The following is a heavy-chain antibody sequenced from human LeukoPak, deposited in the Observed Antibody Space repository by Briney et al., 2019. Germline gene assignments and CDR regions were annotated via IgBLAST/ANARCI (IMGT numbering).Heavy chain of an antibody. D-gene: IGHD1-26*01. Sequence: PGGSLTLSCAASGFTFSSYEMNWLRQAPGKGLAWVSYISSSGSTIYYADSVKGRFTISRDNAKNSLYLQMNSMRAEDTAVYYCARDFGQWQLNGGYYFDYWGQGTLVTVSS. J-gene: IGHJ4*02. CDR3: ARDFGQWQLNGGYYFDY. CDR2: ISSSGSTI. V-gene: IGHV3-48*03. CDR1: GFTFSSYE.